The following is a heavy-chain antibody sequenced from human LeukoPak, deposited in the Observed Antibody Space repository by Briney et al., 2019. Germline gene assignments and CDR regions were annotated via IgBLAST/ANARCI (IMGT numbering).Heavy chain of an antibody. J-gene: IGHJ4*02. Sequence: GGSLRLSCAASGFTVGTNCMTWVRQAPGKGLEWVSGISDLGTSTYYADSVKGRFTISRDNSKNTLFLQMNSLRAEDTAVYYCAKDAYIFDCWGQGTLVTVSS. CDR1: GFTVGTNC. CDR3: AKDAYIFDC. D-gene: IGHD4-11*01. CDR2: ISDLGTST. V-gene: IGHV3-23*01.